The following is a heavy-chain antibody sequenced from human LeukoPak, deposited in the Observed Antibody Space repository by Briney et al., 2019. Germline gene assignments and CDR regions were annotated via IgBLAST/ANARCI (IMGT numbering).Heavy chain of an antibody. CDR3: ARLLDSSGWYYFDY. CDR1: GFTFSSYA. D-gene: IGHD6-19*01. Sequence: GRSLRLSCAASGFTFSSYAMHWVRQAPGKGLEWVAVIWYDGSNKYYADSVKGRFTISRDNSKNTLYLQMNSLRAEDTAVYYCARLLDSSGWYYFDYWGQGTLVTVSS. CDR2: IWYDGSNK. J-gene: IGHJ4*02. V-gene: IGHV3-33*08.